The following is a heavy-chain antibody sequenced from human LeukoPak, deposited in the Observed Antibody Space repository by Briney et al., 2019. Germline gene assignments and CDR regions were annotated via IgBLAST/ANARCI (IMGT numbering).Heavy chain of an antibody. J-gene: IGHJ3*02. D-gene: IGHD5-18*01. V-gene: IGHV5-51*01. Sequence: GESLKISCKGSGYSFTSYWIGWVRPMPGKGLEWMGIIYPGDSDTRYSPSFQGQVTISADKSISTAYLQWSSLKASDTAMYYCAITVGDHTAMDAFDIWGQGTMVTVSS. CDR2: IYPGDSDT. CDR3: AITVGDHTAMDAFDI. CDR1: GYSFTSYW.